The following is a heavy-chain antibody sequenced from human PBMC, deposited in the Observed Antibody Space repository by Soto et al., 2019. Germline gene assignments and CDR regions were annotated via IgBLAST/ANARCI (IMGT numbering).Heavy chain of an antibody. Sequence: GGSLRLSCAASGFTFSSYWMSWVRQAPGKGLEWVANIKQDGSEKYYVDSVKGRFTISRDNAKNSLYLQMNSLRAEDTAVYYCARGARYDSSGYYGYWGQGTLVTVSS. V-gene: IGHV3-7*01. CDR3: ARGARYDSSGYYGY. J-gene: IGHJ4*02. CDR2: IKQDGSEK. CDR1: GFTFSSYW. D-gene: IGHD3-22*01.